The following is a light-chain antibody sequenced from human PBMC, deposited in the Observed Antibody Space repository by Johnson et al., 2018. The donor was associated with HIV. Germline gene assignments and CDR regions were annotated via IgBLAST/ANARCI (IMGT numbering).Light chain of an antibody. J-gene: IGLJ1*01. Sequence: QSVLTQSPSVSAAPGQKVTISCSGSSSNIENNYVSWYQQLPGAAPKVLIYENNKRPSGIPDRFSGSKSGTSATLGITGLQTGDEADYYCGTWDSRLSAGHVFGTGTKVTVL. CDR2: ENN. CDR1: SSNIENNY. CDR3: GTWDSRLSAGHV. V-gene: IGLV1-51*02.